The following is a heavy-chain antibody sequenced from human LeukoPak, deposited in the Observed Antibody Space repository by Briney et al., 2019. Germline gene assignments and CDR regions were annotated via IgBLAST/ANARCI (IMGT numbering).Heavy chain of an antibody. V-gene: IGHV1-69*13. CDR3: ARVYYDSSGYYHFDY. J-gene: IGHJ4*02. Sequence: SVKVSCRASGGTFSSYAISWVRQAPGQGLEWMGGIIPIFGTANYAQKFQGRVTITADESTSTAYMELSSLRSEDTAVFYCARVYYDSSGYYHFDYWGQGTLVTVSS. CDR1: GGTFSSYA. CDR2: IIPIFGTA. D-gene: IGHD3-22*01.